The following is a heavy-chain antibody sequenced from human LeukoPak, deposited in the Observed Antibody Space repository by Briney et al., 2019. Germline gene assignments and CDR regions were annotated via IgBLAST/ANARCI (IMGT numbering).Heavy chain of an antibody. Sequence: PGGSLRLSCAASGFTFSGSAMHWVRQASGKGLEWVGRIRSKANSYATAYAASVKGRFTISRDDSKNTAYLQMNSLKTEDTAVYYCARELGYNWFDPWGQGNLVTVSS. V-gene: IGHV3-73*01. CDR2: IRSKANSYAT. CDR1: GFTFSGSA. D-gene: IGHD1-26*01. J-gene: IGHJ5*02. CDR3: ARELGYNWFDP.